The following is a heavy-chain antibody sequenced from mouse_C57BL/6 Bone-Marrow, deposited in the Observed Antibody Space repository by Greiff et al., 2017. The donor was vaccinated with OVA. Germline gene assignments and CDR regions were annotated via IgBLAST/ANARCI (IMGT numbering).Heavy chain of an antibody. V-gene: IGHV3-6*01. CDR1: GYSITSGYY. J-gene: IGHJ4*01. Sequence: EVKLEESGPGLVKPSQSLSLTCSVTGYSITSGYYWNWIRQFPGNKLEWMGYISYDGSNNYKPSLKNRISITRDTSKNQFFLKLNSVTTEDTATYYCARLPGGMDYWGQGTSGTVSS. CDR3: ARLPGGMDY. CDR2: ISYDGSN.